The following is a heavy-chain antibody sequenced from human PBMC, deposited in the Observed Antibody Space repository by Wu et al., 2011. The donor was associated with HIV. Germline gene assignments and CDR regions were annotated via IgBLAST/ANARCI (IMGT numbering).Heavy chain of an antibody. J-gene: IGHJ4*02. Sequence: QVQLVQSGAEVKKPGASVKVSCKASGYTFTSYGVSWVRQAPGQGLEWMGWISAYNADTNYAQKFQGRVTMTADTSTSTVYMELSSLTSEDTAVYYCARDLGGDEDYWGQGTLGHRLR. CDR1: GYTFTSYG. CDR2: ISAYNADT. D-gene: IGHD2-21*01. CDR3: ARDLGGDEDY. V-gene: IGHV1-18*01.